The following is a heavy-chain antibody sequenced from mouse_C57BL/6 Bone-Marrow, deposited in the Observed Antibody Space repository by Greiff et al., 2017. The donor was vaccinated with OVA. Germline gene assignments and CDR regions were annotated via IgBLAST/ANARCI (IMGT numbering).Heavy chain of an antibody. D-gene: IGHD1-1*01. V-gene: IGHV14-4*01. CDR2: IDPENGDT. Sequence: EVKLVESGAELVRPGASVKLSCTASGFNIKDDYMHWVKQRPEQGLEWIGWIDPENGDTEYASKFQGKATITADTSSNTAYLQLSSLTSEDTAVYYCTAHYYGSSYWFAYWGQGTLVTVSA. CDR3: TAHYYGSSYWFAY. CDR1: GFNIKDDY. J-gene: IGHJ3*01.